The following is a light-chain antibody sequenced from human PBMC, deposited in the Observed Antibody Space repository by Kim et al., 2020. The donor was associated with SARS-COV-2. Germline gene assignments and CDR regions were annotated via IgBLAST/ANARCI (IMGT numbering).Light chain of an antibody. V-gene: IGKV3-11*01. J-gene: IGKJ1*01. CDR3: QQRSNWPTWT. CDR1: KSVSSY. Sequence: SPVERATLSCRASKSVSSYLAWYQQKPGQAPRLLIYDASNRATGIPARFSGSGSGTDFTLTISSLEPEDFAVYYCQQRSNWPTWTFGQGTKVDIK. CDR2: DAS.